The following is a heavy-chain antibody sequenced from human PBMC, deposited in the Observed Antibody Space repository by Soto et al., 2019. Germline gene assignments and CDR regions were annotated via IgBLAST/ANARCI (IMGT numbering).Heavy chain of an antibody. V-gene: IGHV1-18*01. CDR1: GYIFVNYG. D-gene: IGHD3-16*01. Sequence: QVQLVQSGDEVKKPGASVKVSCKASGYIFVNYGIAWVRQAPGQGLEWMGWISPYTGNTHSATKVQGRLTMTTDTPPSTAYMDLGSLPSDDTAVYYCVMVDNYVTPTPQDVWGPGTTVTVSS. J-gene: IGHJ6*02. CDR3: VMVDNYVTPTPQDV. CDR2: ISPYTGNT.